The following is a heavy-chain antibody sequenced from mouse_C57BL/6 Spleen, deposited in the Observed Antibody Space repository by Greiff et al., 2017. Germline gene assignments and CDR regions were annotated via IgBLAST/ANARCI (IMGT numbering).Heavy chain of an antibody. D-gene: IGHD1-1*01. J-gene: IGHJ4*01. CDR3: ALYYYGSSPYYYAMDY. CDR1: GFTFNTYA. Sequence: EVKLVESGGGLVQPKGSLKLSCAASGFTFNTYAMHWVRQAPGKGLEWVARIRSKSSNYATYYADSVKDRFTISRDDSQSMLYLQMNNLKTEDTAMYYCALYYYGSSPYYYAMDYWGQGTSVTVSS. V-gene: IGHV10-3*01. CDR2: IRSKSSNYAT.